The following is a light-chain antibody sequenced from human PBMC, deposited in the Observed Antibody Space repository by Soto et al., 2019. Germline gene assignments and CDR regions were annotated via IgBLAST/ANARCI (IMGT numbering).Light chain of an antibody. Sequence: QSALTQPASVSGSPGQSITISCTGTSRDVGTYNFVSWYQHLPGKAPKLMIYDVSNRPSGVSNRFSGSKSGNTASLTISGLQAADEADYYCSSYTSSSTVVFGGGTQLTVL. CDR1: SRDVGTYNF. J-gene: IGLJ2*01. CDR3: SSYTSSSTVV. CDR2: DVS. V-gene: IGLV2-14*03.